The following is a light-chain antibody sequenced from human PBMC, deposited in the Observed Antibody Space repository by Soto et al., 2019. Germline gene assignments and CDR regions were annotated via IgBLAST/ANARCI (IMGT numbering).Light chain of an antibody. CDR1: QTSTTC. V-gene: IGKV1-39*01. CDR3: QQSYRFPRP. Sequence: QMTQSPASLWGGGGVSHTLTGRASQTSTTCLHWFPQKPGKAPKRLIYAASTLQIGVPSRFSGSGSGTEFTLTIISLQPEDFATYYCQQSYRFPRPFGRGTKVDIK. CDR2: AAS. J-gene: IGKJ1*01.